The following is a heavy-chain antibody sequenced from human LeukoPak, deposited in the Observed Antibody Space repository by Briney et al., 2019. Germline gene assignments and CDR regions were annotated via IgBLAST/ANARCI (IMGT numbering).Heavy chain of an antibody. CDR3: ARGRAAASGDY. CDR1: GGSLSGYY. CDR2: INHSGST. D-gene: IGHD2-2*01. J-gene: IGHJ4*02. Sequence: SETLSLTCAVYGGSLSGYYWSWIRQPPGKGLEWIGEINHSGSTNYNPSLKSRVTISVDTSKNQFSLKLSSVTAADTAVYYCARGRAAASGDYWGQGTLVTVSS. V-gene: IGHV4-34*01.